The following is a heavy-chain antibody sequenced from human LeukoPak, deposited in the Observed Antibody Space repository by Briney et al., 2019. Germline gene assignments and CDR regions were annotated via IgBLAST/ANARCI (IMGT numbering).Heavy chain of an antibody. CDR3: ARENWTGLFGRAHDY. J-gene: IGHJ4*02. D-gene: IGHD3/OR15-3a*01. CDR2: ISSSGST. Sequence: SETLSLTCTVSGDSISSGDYYWSWIRQPAGKGLEWIGRISSSGSTNYNPTLKSRVTISVDTSKNQFSLKLSSVTAADTAVYYCARENWTGLFGRAHDYWGQGTLVTVSS. V-gene: IGHV4-61*02. CDR1: GDSISSGDYY.